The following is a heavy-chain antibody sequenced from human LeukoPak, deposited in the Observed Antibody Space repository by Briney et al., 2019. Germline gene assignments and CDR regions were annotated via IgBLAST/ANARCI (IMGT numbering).Heavy chain of an antibody. J-gene: IGHJ2*01. V-gene: IGHV3-7*05. D-gene: IGHD2-21*02. CDR3: ARDSGDYSFGGFWYFDV. CDR2: IKKDGSQI. Sequence: GGSLRLSCAGSGFMFSSYWIYWVRQAPGKGLESVANIKKDGSQIHYVDSVKGRFTISRDNAQNSVYLQMNSLRVEDTAVYYCARDSGDYSFGGFWYFDVWGRGTLVTVS. CDR1: GFMFSSYW.